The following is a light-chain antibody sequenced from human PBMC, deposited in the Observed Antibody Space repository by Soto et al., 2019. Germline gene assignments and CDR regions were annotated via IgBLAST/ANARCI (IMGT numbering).Light chain of an antibody. CDR1: RSVSSY. CDR2: DAS. Sequence: EIVLTQSPATLSLSPGERATLSCRASRSVSSYLAWYQQKPGQALRLLIYDASNRAAGIPARFSGSGSGTDFTLTISSLEPEDSALYYCQQGSNWYTFGQGTKVDIK. V-gene: IGKV3-11*01. CDR3: QQGSNWYT. J-gene: IGKJ2*01.